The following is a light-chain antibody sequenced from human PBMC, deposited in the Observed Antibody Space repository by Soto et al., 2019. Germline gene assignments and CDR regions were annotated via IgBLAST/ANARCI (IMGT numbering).Light chain of an antibody. J-gene: IGKJ4*01. Sequence: DIQMTQSPPSLSASVGDRVTITCQASQDIANYLNWYQQKPGEAPKLLIYDASNLAAGVPSRFSGSGFTKRFTFTISSLQPEDVATYYCQQFDSVPELTFGGGTKVEIK. CDR2: DAS. CDR3: QQFDSVPELT. V-gene: IGKV1-33*01. CDR1: QDIANY.